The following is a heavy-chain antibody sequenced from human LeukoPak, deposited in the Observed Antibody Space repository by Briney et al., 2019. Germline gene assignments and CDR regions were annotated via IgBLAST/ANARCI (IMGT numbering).Heavy chain of an antibody. V-gene: IGHV3-23*01. Sequence: GGSLRLSCAASGYTFSSYAMSWVRQAPGKGLEWVSAISGSGGSTYYADSVKGRFTISRDNSKNTLYLQMNSLRAEDTAVYYCAKDGYDYVWGSYLQGVFDYWGQGTLVTVSP. D-gene: IGHD3-16*02. J-gene: IGHJ4*02. CDR3: AKDGYDYVWGSYLQGVFDY. CDR1: GYTFSSYA. CDR2: ISGSGGST.